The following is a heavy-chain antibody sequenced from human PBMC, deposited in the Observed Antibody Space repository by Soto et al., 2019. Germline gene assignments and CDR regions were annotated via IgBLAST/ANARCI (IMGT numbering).Heavy chain of an antibody. CDR1: GDSFSGNSAA. CDR2: TYYRSKWYN. D-gene: IGHD3-22*01. Sequence: SQTLSLTCAISGDSFSGNSAACNWIRESPSRGLEWVGGTYYRSKWYNDYAVSVKSRITVTPDTSKNQFSLHLNSVTPEDTAVHYSAREFPHYESSDSYFDYWG. J-gene: IGHJ4*03. V-gene: IGHV6-1*01. CDR3: AREFPHYESSDSYFDY.